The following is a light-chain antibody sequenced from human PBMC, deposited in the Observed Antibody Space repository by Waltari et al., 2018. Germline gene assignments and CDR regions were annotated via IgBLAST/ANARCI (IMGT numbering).Light chain of an antibody. V-gene: IGKV1-33*01. Sequence: DIQMTQSPSSLSASVGASVTITCQASQDISNSLNWYQQKPGKAPKLLIYDASNLERGVPSRFSGSGSGTDFTFTINSLQPEDFATYYCQHYDNLLFTFGPGTKVDFK. CDR2: DAS. CDR3: QHYDNLLFT. J-gene: IGKJ3*01. CDR1: QDISNS.